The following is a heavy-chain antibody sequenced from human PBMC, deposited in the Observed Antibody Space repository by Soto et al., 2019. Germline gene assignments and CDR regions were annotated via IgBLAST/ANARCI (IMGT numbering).Heavy chain of an antibody. V-gene: IGHV4-59*01. J-gene: IGHJ5*02. CDR2: IYSTGSS. CDR1: GDSLSLYY. CDR3: ARGERKVNWRPYFDT. D-gene: IGHD1-26*01. Sequence: SETLSLTCTVSGDSLSLYYWSWIRLSPGKGLEWIGYIYSTGSSNQNPSLRDRVAVSADASKNQFYLTLTSMTAADTAVYYCARGERKVNWRPYFDTWGKG.